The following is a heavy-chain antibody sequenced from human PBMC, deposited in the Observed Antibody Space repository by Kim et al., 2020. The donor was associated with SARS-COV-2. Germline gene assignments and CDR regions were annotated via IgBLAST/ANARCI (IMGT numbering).Heavy chain of an antibody. D-gene: IGHD2-21*02. CDR1: GFTFSSYA. V-gene: IGHV3-30*04. CDR3: ARSGAYCGGDCYGGGYY. J-gene: IGHJ6*01. CDR2: ISYDGSNK. Sequence: GGSLRLSCAASGFTFSSYAMHWVRQAPGKGLEWVAVISYDGSNKYYADSVKGRFTISRDNSKNTLYLQMNSLRAEDTAVYYCARSGAYCGGDCYGGGYY.